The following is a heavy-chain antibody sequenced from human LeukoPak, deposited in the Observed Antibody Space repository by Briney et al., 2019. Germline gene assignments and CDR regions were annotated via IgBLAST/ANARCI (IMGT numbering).Heavy chain of an antibody. Sequence: PGGSLRLSCAASGFTFSSYAMHWVRRASSKGLEWVAAIYDGSNKKYADSVKGRFTISRDNSKNTLYLQMNSLRSDDTAVYYCARGVRIAVAGYIDCWGQGTLVTVSS. V-gene: IGHV3-30*04. CDR2: IYDGSNK. CDR3: ARGVRIAVAGYIDC. J-gene: IGHJ4*02. D-gene: IGHD6-19*01. CDR1: GFTFSSYA.